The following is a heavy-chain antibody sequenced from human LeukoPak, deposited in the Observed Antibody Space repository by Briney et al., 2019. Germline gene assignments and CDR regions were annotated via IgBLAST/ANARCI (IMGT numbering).Heavy chain of an antibody. V-gene: IGHV3-33*01. CDR1: GFTFSSYG. D-gene: IGHD2-2*01. Sequence: QSGGSLILSCAASGFTFSSYGMHWVRQAPGKGLEWVAVIWYDGSNKYYVDSVKGRFTISRDNSKNTLYLQMNSLRAEDTAVYYCARSLRRDCDSTSCWAALDIWGQGTMVTVSS. CDR3: ARSLRRDCDSTSCWAALDI. J-gene: IGHJ3*02. CDR2: IWYDGSNK.